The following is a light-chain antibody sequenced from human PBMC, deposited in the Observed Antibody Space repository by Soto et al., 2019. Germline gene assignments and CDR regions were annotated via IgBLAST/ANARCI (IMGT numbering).Light chain of an antibody. CDR2: DAS. V-gene: IGKV3D-20*01. Sequence: DIVLTQSPATLSLSPGERATLSWGSSQSVSSSRLAWYQQKPALAPRLLIYDASSRATGIPDRFSGSGSGTDFTLTISRLEPEDFAVYYCQQYGNSPITFGQGTRLEIK. CDR1: QSVSSSR. CDR3: QQYGNSPIT. J-gene: IGKJ5*01.